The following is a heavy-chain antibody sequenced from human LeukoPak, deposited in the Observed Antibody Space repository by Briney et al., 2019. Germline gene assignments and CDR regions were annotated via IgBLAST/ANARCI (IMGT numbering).Heavy chain of an antibody. D-gene: IGHD6-13*01. CDR3: AKRDSGTSARVLSTNWYLGY. CDR1: GFTFSSYA. Sequence: GGSLRLSCAASGFTFSSYAMNWVRQAPGKGLEWVSGISGNTENTYYADPVKGRFTISRDNPKNTVYLQMTSLGAEDTAVYYCAKRDSGTSARVLSTNWYLGYWGQGTLVTVSS. V-gene: IGHV3-23*01. J-gene: IGHJ4*02. CDR2: ISGNTENT.